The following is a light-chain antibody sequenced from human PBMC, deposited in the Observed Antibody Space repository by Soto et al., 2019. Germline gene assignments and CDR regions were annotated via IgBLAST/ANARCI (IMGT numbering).Light chain of an antibody. CDR2: FDSDGTH. J-gene: IGLJ2*01. CDR3: QTWDTGTVV. Sequence: QAVVTQSPSASASLGASVKLTCTLSSGHSRYAIAWHQQQPEKGPRYLMKFDSDGTHTKGDGIPDRFSGSSSGAERYLTISSLQSEDEADYYCQTWDTGTVVFGGGTKLTVL. CDR1: SGHSRYA. V-gene: IGLV4-69*01.